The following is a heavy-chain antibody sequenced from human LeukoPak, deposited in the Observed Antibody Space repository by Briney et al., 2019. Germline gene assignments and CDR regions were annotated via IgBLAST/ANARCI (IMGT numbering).Heavy chain of an antibody. Sequence: GGSLRLSCAASGFTFSNAWMSWVRQAPGKGLEWVGRIKSKTDGGTTDYAAPVKGRFTISRDDSKNTLYLQMNSLKTEDTAVYYCTTDLTMVRGVIVYFDYWGQGTLVTVSS. CDR1: GFTFSNAW. J-gene: IGHJ4*02. CDR3: TTDLTMVRGVIVYFDY. CDR2: IKSKTDGGTT. D-gene: IGHD3-10*01. V-gene: IGHV3-15*01.